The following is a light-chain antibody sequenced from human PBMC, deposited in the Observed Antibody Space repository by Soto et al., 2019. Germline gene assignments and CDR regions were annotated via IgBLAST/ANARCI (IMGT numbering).Light chain of an antibody. V-gene: IGKV1-5*03. J-gene: IGKJ1*01. CDR1: QSISSW. Sequence: IPMTQSPSTLSASVVDRVTITCRASQSISSWLAWYQQKPGKAPKLLIYKASSLESGVPSRFSGSGSGTEFTLTISSLQPDDFATYYCQLYNSYWTFGQGTKVEIK. CDR3: QLYNSYWT. CDR2: KAS.